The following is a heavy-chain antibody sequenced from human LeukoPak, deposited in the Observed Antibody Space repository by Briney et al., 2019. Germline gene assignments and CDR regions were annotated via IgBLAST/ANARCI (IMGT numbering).Heavy chain of an antibody. J-gene: IGHJ4*02. Sequence: GGSLRLSCAASGFTFSTYGMGWVRQAPGKGLEWVSTITGSGGNTYYADSVEGRFTISRDNAKNSLYLQMNSLRAEDTAVYYCARGDIVVVPTSSADYWGQGTLVTVSS. CDR3: ARGDIVVVPTSSADY. V-gene: IGHV3-23*01. CDR1: GFTFSTYG. D-gene: IGHD2-2*01. CDR2: ITGSGGNT.